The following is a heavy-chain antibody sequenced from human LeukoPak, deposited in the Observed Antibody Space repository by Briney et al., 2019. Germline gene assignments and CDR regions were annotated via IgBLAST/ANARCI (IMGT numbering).Heavy chain of an antibody. CDR1: GGSISSSNW. CDR2: IYHSGST. D-gene: IGHD1-26*01. CDR3: ATAGWELHAFDI. J-gene: IGHJ3*02. Sequence: SETLSLTCAVSGGSISSSNWWSWVRQPPGKGLEWIGEIYHSGSTNYNPSLKSRVTISVDKSKNQFSLKLSSVTAADTAVYYCATAGWELHAFDIWGQGTMVTVSS. V-gene: IGHV4-4*02.